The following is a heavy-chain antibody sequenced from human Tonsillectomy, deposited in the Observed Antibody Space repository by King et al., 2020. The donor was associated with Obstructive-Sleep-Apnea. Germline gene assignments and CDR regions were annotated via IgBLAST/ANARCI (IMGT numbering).Heavy chain of an antibody. Sequence: VQLVESGGGLVQPGGSLRLSCAASGFTFSSYSMNWVRQAPGKGLEWVSYISSTGTNTYYADSVKGRFTISRDNAKNSLYLQMNSLRAEDTAGYYFARDSPMWQNYYYYAMDVWGKGTTVTVSS. CDR1: GFTFSSYS. J-gene: IGHJ6*04. V-gene: IGHV3-48*04. D-gene: IGHD2-21*01. CDR2: ISSTGTNT. CDR3: ARDSPMWQNYYYYAMDV.